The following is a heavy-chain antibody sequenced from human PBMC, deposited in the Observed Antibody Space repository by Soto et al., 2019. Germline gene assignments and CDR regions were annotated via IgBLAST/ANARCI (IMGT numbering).Heavy chain of an antibody. Sequence: GGSLRLSCAASGFTVSSNYMSWVRQAPGKGLEWVSVXXXXXXXXXADSVKGRFTISRDNSKNTLYLQMNSLRAEDTAVYYCARDTYYYDSSGPHAFDIWGQGTMVTVSS. J-gene: IGHJ3*02. CDR3: ARDTYYYDSSGPHAFDI. V-gene: IGHV3-53*01. CDR1: GFTVSSNY. D-gene: IGHD3-22*01. CDR2: XXXXXXX.